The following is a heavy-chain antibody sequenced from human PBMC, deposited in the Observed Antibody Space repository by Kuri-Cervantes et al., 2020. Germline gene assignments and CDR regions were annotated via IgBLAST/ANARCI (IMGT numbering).Heavy chain of an antibody. CDR1: GYTFTSYY. V-gene: IGHV1-18*04. D-gene: IGHD6-13*01. CDR3: ARDRALGYSLDY. J-gene: IGHJ4*02. Sequence: ASVKVSCKASGYTFTSYYMHWVRQAPGQGLEWMGWISAYNGNTNYAQKLQGRVTMTTDTSTSTAYMELRSLRSDDTAVYYCARDRALGYSLDYWGQGTLVTVSS. CDR2: ISAYNGNT.